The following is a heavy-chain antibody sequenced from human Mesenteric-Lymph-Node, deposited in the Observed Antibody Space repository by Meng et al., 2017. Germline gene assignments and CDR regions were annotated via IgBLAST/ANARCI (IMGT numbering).Heavy chain of an antibody. V-gene: IGHV3-48*03. Sequence: GGSLRLSCAASGFTFSSYAMSWVRQAPGKGLEWVSYISSSGSTIYYADSVKGRFTISRDNAKNSLYLQMNSLRAEDTAVYYCARVEYSSSFSPFDYWGQGTLVTVSS. CDR3: ARVEYSSSFSPFDY. D-gene: IGHD6-6*01. CDR2: ISSSGSTI. CDR1: GFTFSSYA. J-gene: IGHJ4*02.